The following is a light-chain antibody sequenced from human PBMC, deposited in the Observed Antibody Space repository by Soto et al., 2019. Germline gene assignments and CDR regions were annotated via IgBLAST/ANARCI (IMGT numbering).Light chain of an antibody. Sequence: GKRITLTCGASQDIGTSLAWYQQKPGKAPKLLISGASTLQIGVPSRFSVIGAGTELSLTISGLQPDDFATYDCQDYKSYSEACGQGTKVDIK. CDR3: QDYKSYSEA. J-gene: IGKJ1*01. CDR1: QDIGTS. V-gene: IGKV1-8*01. CDR2: GAS.